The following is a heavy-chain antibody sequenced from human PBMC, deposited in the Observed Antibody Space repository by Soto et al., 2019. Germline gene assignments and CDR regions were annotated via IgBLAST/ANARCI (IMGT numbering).Heavy chain of an antibody. D-gene: IGHD3-16*01. CDR3: ATSFGNAWYTY. V-gene: IGHV4-31*03. CDR1: GGSITTGAYY. Sequence: PSETLSLTCTVSGGSITTGAYYWSWIRQLPGKGLEWIGYVYYTGCSHYNPSLKSRVTILLDRSKNQFTLTLASVTVADTAIYYCATSFGNAWYTYWGQGTQVTVSS. J-gene: IGHJ4*02. CDR2: VYYTGCS.